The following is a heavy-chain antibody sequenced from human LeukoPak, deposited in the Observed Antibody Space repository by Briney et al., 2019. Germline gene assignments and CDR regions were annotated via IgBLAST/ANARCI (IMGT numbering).Heavy chain of an antibody. J-gene: IGHJ4*02. D-gene: IGHD1-26*01. Sequence: AETLSLTCTVSGGSISSYYWCWIWLPAAKGLEWIARSYSSGSTNYHPSLKRRVTMSVDTSKNQFSLNLSSVTAADTAFYYCARGRGESGTSYWTHFDYWGQGTLVTVSS. CDR2: SYSSGST. CDR1: GGSISSYY. V-gene: IGHV4-4*07. CDR3: ARGRGESGTSYWTHFDY.